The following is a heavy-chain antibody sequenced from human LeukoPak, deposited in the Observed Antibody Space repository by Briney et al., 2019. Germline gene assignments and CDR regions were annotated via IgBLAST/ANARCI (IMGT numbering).Heavy chain of an antibody. Sequence: GGSLRLSCAASGFTFESYWMAWVRQAPGKGLEWVAHIKEGGSETYYVDSVKGRFTISRDNAKSSLYLQMNGLRVEDTAIYYCARGGSRGSFDNWGQGALVTVSS. CDR1: GFTFESYW. V-gene: IGHV3-7*04. J-gene: IGHJ4*02. CDR2: IKEGGSET. D-gene: IGHD1-26*01. CDR3: ARGGSRGSFDN.